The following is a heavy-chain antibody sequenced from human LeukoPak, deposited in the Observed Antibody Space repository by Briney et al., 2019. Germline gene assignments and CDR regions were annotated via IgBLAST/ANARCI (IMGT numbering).Heavy chain of an antibody. CDR3: ATDQEYQLLIFDY. CDR2: ISSSSSTI. Sequence: PGGSLRLSCAASGFTFSSYSMNWVRQAPGKGLEWVSYISSSSSTIYYADSVKGRFTISRDNAKNSLYLQMNSLRAEDTAVYYCATDQEYQLLIFDYWGQGTLVTVFS. D-gene: IGHD2-2*01. J-gene: IGHJ4*02. CDR1: GFTFSSYS. V-gene: IGHV3-48*01.